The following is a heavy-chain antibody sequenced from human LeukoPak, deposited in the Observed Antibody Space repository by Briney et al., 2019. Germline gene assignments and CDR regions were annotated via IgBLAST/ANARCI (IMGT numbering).Heavy chain of an antibody. CDR1: GFTFSSYG. J-gene: IGHJ4*02. D-gene: IGHD3-3*01. CDR2: IRYDGSNK. V-gene: IGHV3-30*02. Sequence: PGGSLRLSCAASGFTFSSYGMHWVRQAPGKGLEWVAFIRYDGSNKYYADSVKGRFTISRDNSKNTLYLQMNSLRAEDTAVYYCAKGRITIFPFDYWGQGTLVTVSS. CDR3: AKGRITIFPFDY.